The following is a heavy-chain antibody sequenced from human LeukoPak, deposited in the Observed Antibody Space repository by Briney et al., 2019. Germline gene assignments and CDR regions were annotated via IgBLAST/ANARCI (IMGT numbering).Heavy chain of an antibody. CDR1: GFTFSSYA. CDR2: ISYDGSNK. CDR3: ARGAHCSGGSCYSWDYYGMDV. Sequence: GGSLRLSCAASGFTFSSYAMHWVRQAPGKGPEWVAVISYDGSNKYYADSVKGRFTISRDNSKNTLYLQMNSLRAEDTAVYYCARGAHCSGGSCYSWDYYGMDVWGQGTTVTVSS. J-gene: IGHJ6*02. D-gene: IGHD2-15*01. V-gene: IGHV3-30-3*01.